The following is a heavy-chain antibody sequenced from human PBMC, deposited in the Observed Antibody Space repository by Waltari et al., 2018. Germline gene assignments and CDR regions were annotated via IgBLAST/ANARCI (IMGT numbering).Heavy chain of an antibody. V-gene: IGHV3-23*01. CDR1: GFTFSNFA. CDR2: ISGGGGST. Sequence: EVQLLESGGGLVQPGWSLRLSCAASGFTFSNFAMTLVRQAPGKGVEWVSAISGGGGSTYYDDSVRGRFTISRDNSKTTLYLQMKTLRAEDTAVYYCARWGKSRRNDVSEGDAFDIWGLGTMVSVSS. J-gene: IGHJ3*02. D-gene: IGHD1-1*01. CDR3: ARWGKSRRNDVSEGDAFDI.